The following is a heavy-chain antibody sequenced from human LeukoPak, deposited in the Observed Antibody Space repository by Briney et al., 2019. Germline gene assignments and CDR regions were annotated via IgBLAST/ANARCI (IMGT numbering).Heavy chain of an antibody. D-gene: IGHD3-9*01. V-gene: IGHV4-39*07. CDR3: ARVWQYDILTGQGDAFDI. J-gene: IGHJ3*02. Sequence: SETLSLTCSVSGGSISSSSYLWGWIRQPPGKGLEWLGSIYHSGSTFYNPSLKSRVTISVDTSKNQFSLKLSSVTAADTAVYYCARVWQYDILTGQGDAFDIWGQGTMVTVSS. CDR2: IYHSGST. CDR1: GGSISSSSYL.